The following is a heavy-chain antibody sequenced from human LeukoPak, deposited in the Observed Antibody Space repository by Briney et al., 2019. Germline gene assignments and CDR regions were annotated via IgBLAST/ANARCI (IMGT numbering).Heavy chain of an antibody. Sequence: GGSLRLSCAASGFTFSNYGMHWVRQAPGKGLEWVAVIGYDGSNKYYADSVKGRFTISRDNSKNTLYLQMNSLRTEDTAVYFCAKEIYYDSSAFFDYWGQGTLVTVSS. V-gene: IGHV3-30*02. CDR1: GFTFSNYG. J-gene: IGHJ4*02. CDR2: IGYDGSNK. D-gene: IGHD3-22*01. CDR3: AKEIYYDSSAFFDY.